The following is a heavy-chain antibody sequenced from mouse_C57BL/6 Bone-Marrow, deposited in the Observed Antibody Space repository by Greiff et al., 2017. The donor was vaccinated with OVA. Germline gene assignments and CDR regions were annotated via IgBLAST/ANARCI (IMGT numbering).Heavy chain of an antibody. CDR2: IWSGGST. CDR1: GFSLTSYG. D-gene: IGHD3-2*02. CDR3: ARSTAQATSFYAMDY. Sequence: VKLVESGPGLVQPSQSLSITCTVSGFSLTSYGVHWVRQSPGKGLEWLGVIWSGGSTDYNAAFISRLSISKDNSKSQVFFKMNSLQADDTAIYYCARSTAQATSFYAMDYWGQGTSVTVSS. J-gene: IGHJ4*01. V-gene: IGHV2-2*01.